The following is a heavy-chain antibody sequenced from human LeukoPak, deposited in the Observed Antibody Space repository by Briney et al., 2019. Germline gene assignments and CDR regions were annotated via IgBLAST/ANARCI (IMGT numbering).Heavy chain of an antibody. J-gene: IGHJ4*02. V-gene: IGHV4-59*08. CDR2: IYYSGST. D-gene: IGHD5-24*01. Sequence: SETLSLTCTVSGVSISRYYWSWIRQPPGKGLEWIGYIYYSGSTNYNPSLKSRVTISVDTSKNQFSLKLSSVSAADTAVYYCAGHRKFRFREASGGFDYWGQGTLVTVSS. CDR1: GVSISRYY. CDR3: AGHRKFRFREASGGFDY.